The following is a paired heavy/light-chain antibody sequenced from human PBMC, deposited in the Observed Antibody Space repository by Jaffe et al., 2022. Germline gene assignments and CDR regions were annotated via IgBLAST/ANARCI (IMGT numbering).Heavy chain of an antibody. CDR3: AKEQTQWVVSLPGVFDH. D-gene: IGHD2-15*01. CDR2: IRYDGSDK. V-gene: IGHV3-30*02. J-gene: IGHJ4*02. Sequence: QVQMVESGGGVVQPGGSLRLSCATSGFTFSSYAMHWVRQAPGKGLEWVAFIRYDGSDKKYADSVKGRFTISRDNSKNTIYLQMNSLRGEDTAVYYCAKEQTQWVVSLPGVFDHWGQGSLVTVSS. CDR1: GFTFSSYA.
Light chain of an antibody. J-gene: IGLJ2*01. CDR2: GYN. CDR3: NSRDSSGNHVV. V-gene: IGLV3-19*01. Sequence: SSELTQDPAVSVALGQTVRITCRGDILGSYYASWYQQKPGQAPVLVIHGYNIRPSGIPDRFSGSSSGNTASLTITGAQAEDEADYYCNSRDSSGNHVVFGGGTKVTVL. CDR1: ILGSYY.